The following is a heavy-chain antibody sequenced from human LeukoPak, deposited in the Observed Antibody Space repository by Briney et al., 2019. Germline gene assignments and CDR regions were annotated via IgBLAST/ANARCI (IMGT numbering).Heavy chain of an antibody. V-gene: IGHV1-46*01. D-gene: IGHD5-24*01. CDR1: GYTFTSYY. CDR2: INPSGGST. Sequence: ASVKVSCKASGYTFTSYYMHWVRQAPGQGLEWMGIINPSGGSTSYAQKFQGRVTMTRDTSTSIVYMELSSLRSEDAAVYYCARVGGMATIKDYYYGMDVWGQGTTVTVSS. J-gene: IGHJ6*02. CDR3: ARVGGMATIKDYYYGMDV.